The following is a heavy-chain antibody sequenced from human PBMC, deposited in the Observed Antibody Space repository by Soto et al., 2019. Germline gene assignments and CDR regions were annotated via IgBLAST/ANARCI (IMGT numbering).Heavy chain of an antibody. J-gene: IGHJ1*01. CDR1: GGSFSDYY. CDR2: INHSGRT. Sequence: QVQLQQWGAGLLKPSETLSLTCAVYGGSFSDYYWSWIRQPPGKGLEWIGEINHSGRTNYNPSLKSAVEIRVATSKSQISLRLSSVPAAATAVYYCAIRSSGWYVKYFQHWGQGTLVTVSS. D-gene: IGHD6-19*01. CDR3: AIRSSGWYVKYFQH. V-gene: IGHV4-34*01.